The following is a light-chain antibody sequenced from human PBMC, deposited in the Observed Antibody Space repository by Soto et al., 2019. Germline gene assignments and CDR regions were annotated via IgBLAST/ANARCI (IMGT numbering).Light chain of an antibody. CDR3: GADHGSGSNLVL. V-gene: IGLV9-49*01. CDR2: VGTGGIVG. J-gene: IGLJ2*01. Sequence: QAVVTQPPSASASLGASVTLTCTLSSGYSNYKVDWYQQRPGKGPRFVMRVGTGGIVGSKGDGTPDRFSVLGSGLNRYLTIKNIQEEDESDYHCGADHGSGSNLVLFGGGTKLTVL. CDR1: SGYSNYK.